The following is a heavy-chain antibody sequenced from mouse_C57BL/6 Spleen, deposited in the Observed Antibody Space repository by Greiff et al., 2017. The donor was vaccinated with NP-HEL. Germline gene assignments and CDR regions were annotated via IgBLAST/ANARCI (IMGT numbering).Heavy chain of an antibody. CDR3: ARKGYSNYPLDY. D-gene: IGHD2-5*01. CDR2: IYPGDGDT. V-gene: IGHV1-80*01. J-gene: IGHJ2*01. Sequence: VQLQQSGAELVKPGASVKISCKASGYAFSSYWMNWVKQRPGKGLEWIGQIYPGDGDTNYNGKFKGKATLTADKSSSTAYMQLSSLTSEDSAVYFCARKGYSNYPLDYWGQGTTLTVSS. CDR1: GYAFSSYW.